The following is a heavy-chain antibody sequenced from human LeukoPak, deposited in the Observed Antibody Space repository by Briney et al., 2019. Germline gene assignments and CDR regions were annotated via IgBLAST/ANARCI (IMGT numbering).Heavy chain of an antibody. CDR1: GFTFSSYA. CDR3: AREDARQPPRRSEF. CDR2: IFGSGEST. J-gene: IGHJ4*02. D-gene: IGHD6-6*01. Sequence: GGSLRLACAASGFTFSSYAMTWVRQAPGKGLEWVSSIFGSGESTYYTDSVKGRFTISRDNSKNTVYLQMNSLKAEDTAVYFCAREDARQPPRRSEFWGQGTLVTVSS. V-gene: IGHV3-23*01.